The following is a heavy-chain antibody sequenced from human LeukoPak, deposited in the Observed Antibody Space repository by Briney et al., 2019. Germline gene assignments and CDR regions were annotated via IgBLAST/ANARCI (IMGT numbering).Heavy chain of an antibody. V-gene: IGHV4-59*01. CDR3: ARDVRAVEACYYFDY. J-gene: IGHJ4*02. Sequence: SETLSLTCTVSGGSISSYYWSWIRQSPGKGLEWLGYIYYSGRTNYNPSLKSRVTMSVDTSKNQFSLNLTSVTAADTAVYYCARDVRAVEACYYFDYWGQGTLVTVSS. CDR2: IYYSGRT. D-gene: IGHD2-15*01. CDR1: GGSISSYY.